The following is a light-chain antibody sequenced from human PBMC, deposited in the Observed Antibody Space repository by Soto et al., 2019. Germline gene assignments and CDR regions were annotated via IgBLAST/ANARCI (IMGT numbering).Light chain of an antibody. V-gene: IGLV1-44*01. J-gene: IGLJ1*01. CDR1: SSNVGSNA. CDR3: SSYSTMGTYV. Sequence: QSVLTQPPSASESPGQRVTISCSGSSSNVGSNAVNWYQQLPGTAPTLLIYSNNERLSGVPDRFSGSKSGTSASLAISGLQSEDEADYYCSSYSTMGTYVFGAGTKVTVL. CDR2: SNN.